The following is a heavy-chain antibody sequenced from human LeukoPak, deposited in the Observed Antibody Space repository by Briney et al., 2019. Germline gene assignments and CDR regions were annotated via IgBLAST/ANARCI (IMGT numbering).Heavy chain of an antibody. V-gene: IGHV3-21*01. CDR3: ARGDSGHFDY. Sequence: KPGGSLRLSCAVSGFTFCSYSMNWVRQTPGKGLEWVSYISTSGTYIHYPDSVKGRFFISRDIAKNSLYLQIYSLRAEDTAVYYCARGDSGHFDYWGQGTLVTVSS. CDR1: GFTFCSYS. D-gene: IGHD6-19*01. J-gene: IGHJ4*02. CDR2: ISTSGTYI.